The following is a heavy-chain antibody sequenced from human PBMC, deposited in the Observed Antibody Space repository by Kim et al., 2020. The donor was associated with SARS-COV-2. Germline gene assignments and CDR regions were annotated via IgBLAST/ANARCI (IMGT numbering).Heavy chain of an antibody. CDR3: ARGPKWFGAHYGMDV. J-gene: IGHJ6*02. V-gene: IGHV1-8*01. CDR2: MNPNSGNT. CDR1: GYTFTSYD. D-gene: IGHD3-10*01. Sequence: ASVKVSCKASGYTFTSYDINWVRQATGQGLEWMGWMNPNSGNTGYAQKFQGRVTMTRNTSISTAYMELSSLRSEDTAVYYCARGPKWFGAHYGMDVWGQGTTVTVSS.